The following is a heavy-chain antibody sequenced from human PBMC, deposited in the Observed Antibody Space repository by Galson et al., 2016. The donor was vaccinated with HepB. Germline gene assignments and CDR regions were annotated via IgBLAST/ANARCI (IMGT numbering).Heavy chain of an antibody. CDR3: ARGRLWFGEPHYYGMDV. J-gene: IGHJ6*02. Sequence: SLRLSCAASGFTFSSYWMSWVRQAPEKGLEWVANIKEDGSEKYYVDSVKGRITIPRDNAKNSLYLQMNSLRADDTSVYYCARGRLWFGEPHYYGMDVWGQGTTVTVSS. V-gene: IGHV3-7*01. CDR2: IKEDGSEK. CDR1: GFTFSSYW. D-gene: IGHD3-10*01.